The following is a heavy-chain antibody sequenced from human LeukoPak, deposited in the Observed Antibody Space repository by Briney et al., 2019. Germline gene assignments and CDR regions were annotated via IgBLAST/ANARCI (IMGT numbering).Heavy chain of an antibody. CDR3: AGQNSGTKGSFDY. CDR2: FRNKVNSYTT. J-gene: IGHJ4*02. Sequence: GGSLRLSCAASGVTFSDYYMDWVRQAPGKGLEWVGRFRNKVNSYTTEYAASVKGRFTISRDDSKNSLYLQMNSLKIEDTGVYYRAGQNSGTKGSFDYWGQGTLVTVSS. D-gene: IGHD5-12*01. CDR1: GVTFSDYY. V-gene: IGHV3-72*01.